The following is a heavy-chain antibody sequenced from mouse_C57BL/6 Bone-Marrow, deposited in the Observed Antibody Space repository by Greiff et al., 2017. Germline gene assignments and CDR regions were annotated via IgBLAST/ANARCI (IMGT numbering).Heavy chain of an antibody. CDR2: IWGDGST. CDR1: GFSFTSYG. CDR3: AKLLANWVFAY. V-gene: IGHV2-3*01. J-gene: IGHJ3*01. Sequence: VKLVESGPGLVAPSQSLSITCTVSGFSFTSYGVCWVRQPPGKGLEWLGVIWGDGSTNYHSALISRMGISKDNSKTQVFLTLNSLQTDDTATYYCAKLLANWVFAYWGQGTLVTVSA. D-gene: IGHD4-1*01.